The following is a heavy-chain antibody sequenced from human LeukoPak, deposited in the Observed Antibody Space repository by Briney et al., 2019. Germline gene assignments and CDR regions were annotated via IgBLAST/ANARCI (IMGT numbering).Heavy chain of an antibody. V-gene: IGHV4-59*08. Sequence: SETLSLTCTVSGGSISSYYWSWIQQPPGKGLEWIGYIYYSGGTNYNPSLRSRVTISVDTSKNQFSLKLSSVTAADTAVYYCARQYSSSWIDYWGQGTLVTVSS. CDR3: ARQYSSSWIDY. CDR1: GGSISSYY. CDR2: IYYSGGT. J-gene: IGHJ4*02. D-gene: IGHD6-13*01.